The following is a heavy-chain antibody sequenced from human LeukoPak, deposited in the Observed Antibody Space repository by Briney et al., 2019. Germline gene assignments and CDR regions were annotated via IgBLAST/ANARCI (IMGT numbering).Heavy chain of an antibody. CDR3: ARYKYYYGSGTYPELD. Sequence: PGGSLRLSCAASGFTFSSCAMSWVRQAPGKGLEWVSGISGAGGGTYYADSVKGRFTISRDNSKNTLYLQMNNLRAEDTAVYYCARYKYYYGSGTYPELDWGQGTLVTVSS. CDR2: ISGAGGGT. V-gene: IGHV3-23*01. CDR1: GFTFSSCA. J-gene: IGHJ4*02. D-gene: IGHD3-10*01.